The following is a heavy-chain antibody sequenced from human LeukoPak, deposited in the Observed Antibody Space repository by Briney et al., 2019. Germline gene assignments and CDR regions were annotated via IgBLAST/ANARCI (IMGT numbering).Heavy chain of an antibody. D-gene: IGHD6-13*01. CDR1: GFTFSSYG. CDR3: AKVLAADGKDGAFDF. Sequence: PGGSLRLSCAASGFTFSSYGMHWVRQAPGKGLEWVAVISYDGSRKYYADSVKGRFIISRDNSKNTLYLQMNSLRAEDTAVYYCAKVLAADGKDGAFDFWGQGTMVTVSS. CDR2: ISYDGSRK. V-gene: IGHV3-30*18. J-gene: IGHJ3*01.